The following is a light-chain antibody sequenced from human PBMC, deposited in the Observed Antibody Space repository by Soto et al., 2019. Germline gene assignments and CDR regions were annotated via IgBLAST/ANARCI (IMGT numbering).Light chain of an antibody. CDR1: QTIFFSSTNRNY. CDR2: WAS. Sequence: DIVMTQSPDSLAVSLGERATLNCKSSQTIFFSSTNRNYLAWYQQKPGQPPKLLIYWASTRESGVPDLFSGSGSWTDFTLAISSLQTEDVAVYYCQQYVNPSLSFGGGTKVEI. CDR3: QQYVNPSLS. V-gene: IGKV4-1*01. J-gene: IGKJ4*01.